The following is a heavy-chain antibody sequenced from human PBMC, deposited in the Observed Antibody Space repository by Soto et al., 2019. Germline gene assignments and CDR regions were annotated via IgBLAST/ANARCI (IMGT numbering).Heavy chain of an antibody. J-gene: IGHJ6*02. CDR3: ARVTPQSIGSSWHYYYYGMDV. Sequence: QVQLVESGGGVVQPGRSLRLSCAASGFTFSSYAMHWVRQAPGKGLEWVAVISYDGSNKYYADSVKGRFTISRDNSKNTLYLQMSSLRAEDTAVYYCARVTPQSIGSSWHYYYYGMDVWGQGTTVTVSS. D-gene: IGHD6-13*01. V-gene: IGHV3-30-3*01. CDR2: ISYDGSNK. CDR1: GFTFSSYA.